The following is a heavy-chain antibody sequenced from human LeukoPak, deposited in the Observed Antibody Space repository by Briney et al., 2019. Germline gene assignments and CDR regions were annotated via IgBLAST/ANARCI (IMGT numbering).Heavy chain of an antibody. D-gene: IGHD5-24*01. V-gene: IGHV4-34*01. J-gene: IGHJ5*02. CDR1: GGSFSGYY. CDR2: INRSGST. Sequence: SETLSLTCAVYGGSFSGYYWSWIRQPPGKGLEWIGEINRSGSTNYNPSLKSRVTISVDTSKNQFSLKLSSVTAADTAVYYCARGSGRWLQLSWFDPWGQGTLVIVSS. CDR3: ARGSGRWLQLSWFDP.